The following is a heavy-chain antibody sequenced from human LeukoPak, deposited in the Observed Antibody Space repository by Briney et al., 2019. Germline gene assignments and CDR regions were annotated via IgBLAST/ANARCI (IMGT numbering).Heavy chain of an antibody. J-gene: IGHJ6*02. V-gene: IGHV1-18*01. CDR1: GYTFTSYG. CDR3: ARDIVLIVYARSSYYGMDV. CDR2: ISAYNGNT. Sequence: GASVKVSCKASGYTFTSYGISWVRQAPGQGLEWMGWISAYNGNTNYAQKLQGRVTMTTDTSTSTAYMELRSLRSDDTAVYYCARDIVLIVYARSSYYGMDVWGQGTTVTVSS. D-gene: IGHD2-8*01.